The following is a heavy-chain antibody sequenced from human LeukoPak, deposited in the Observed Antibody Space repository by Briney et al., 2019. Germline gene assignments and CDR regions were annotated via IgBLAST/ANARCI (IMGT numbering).Heavy chain of an antibody. D-gene: IGHD1-26*01. V-gene: IGHV1-46*01. Sequence: ASVKVSCKASGYTFTSYYMHWVRQAPGQGLEWMGIINPGGGSTSYAQKFQGRVTMTRDTSTSTVYMGLSSLRSEDTAVYFCARDRLVGAGYYFDYWGQGTLVTVSS. J-gene: IGHJ4*02. CDR2: INPGGGST. CDR1: GYTFTSYY. CDR3: ARDRLVGAGYYFDY.